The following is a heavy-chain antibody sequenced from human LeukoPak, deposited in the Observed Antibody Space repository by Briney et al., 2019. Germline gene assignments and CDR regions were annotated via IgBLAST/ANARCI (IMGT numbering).Heavy chain of an antibody. V-gene: IGHV4-31*03. CDR1: GGSINSGGYY. Sequence: SQTLSLTCTVSGGSINSGGYYWSWIRQHPGKGLEWIGYIYYTASAYYNPSLKGRLIMSVDTSKNQFSLKLSSVTAADTAVYYCTRITVTGGFYFDYWGRGTLVTVSS. D-gene: IGHD4-17*01. CDR2: IYYTASA. J-gene: IGHJ4*02. CDR3: TRITVTGGFYFDY.